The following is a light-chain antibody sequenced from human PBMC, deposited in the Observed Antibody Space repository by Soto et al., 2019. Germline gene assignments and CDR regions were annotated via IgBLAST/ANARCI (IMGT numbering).Light chain of an antibody. J-gene: IGKJ4*01. V-gene: IGKV1-39*01. CDR3: QQSYSTPPLT. CDR1: QSISSY. CDR2: AAS. Sequence: DIQMTQSPSSLSASVGDRVTITCRASQSISSYLNWYQQKPGKAPKLLIYAASSLQSGVPSRSSGSGSGTDFTLPISSLQPEDFATYYCQQSYSTPPLTFGGGTKVDIK.